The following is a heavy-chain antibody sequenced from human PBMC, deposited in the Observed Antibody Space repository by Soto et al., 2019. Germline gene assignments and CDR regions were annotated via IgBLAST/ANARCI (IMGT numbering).Heavy chain of an antibody. V-gene: IGHV3-23*01. Sequence: EVQLLDSGGLVQPGGSLGLSCAASGFTFNNYAMNWVRQAPGMGLEWVATISNTGGGTYYADSVKGRFTISRDNSKNTLYLQMSSLRVEDTAVYYCAKDRLAGNFDYWGQGTQVTVSS. CDR1: GFTFNNYA. CDR3: AKDRLAGNFDY. J-gene: IGHJ4*02. CDR2: ISNTGGGT.